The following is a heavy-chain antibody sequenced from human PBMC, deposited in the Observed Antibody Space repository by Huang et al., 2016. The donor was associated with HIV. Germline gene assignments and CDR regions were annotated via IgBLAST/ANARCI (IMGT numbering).Heavy chain of an antibody. V-gene: IGHV1-46*01. CDR2: INPSGGST. Sequence: QVQLVQSGAEVKKPGASVKVSCKASGYTFTSYYMHWVRKAPGQGVEWMGIINPSGGSTSYAQKFQGRVTRTRDTSTSTVYMELSSLRSEDTAVYYCARAVSPRGQWLVLWGQGTLVTVSS. CDR3: ARAVSPRGQWLVL. J-gene: IGHJ4*02. D-gene: IGHD6-19*01. CDR1: GYTFTSYY.